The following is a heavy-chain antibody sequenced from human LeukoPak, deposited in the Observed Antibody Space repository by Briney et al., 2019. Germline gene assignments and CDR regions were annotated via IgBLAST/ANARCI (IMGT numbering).Heavy chain of an antibody. J-gene: IGHJ4*02. Sequence: GGSLRLTCAASGFTFSSYWMHWVRQAPGKGLVWVSRINTDGSITDYADSVKGRFTISRDNAKNTLYLQVNSLRAEDTAIYYCVRPDIVTVPLGCWGQGTLVTVSS. D-gene: IGHD2-2*01. CDR1: GFTFSSYW. CDR2: INTDGSIT. V-gene: IGHV3-74*01. CDR3: VRPDIVTVPLGC.